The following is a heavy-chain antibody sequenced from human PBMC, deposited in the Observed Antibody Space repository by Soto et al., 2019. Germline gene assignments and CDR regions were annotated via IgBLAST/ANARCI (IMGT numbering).Heavy chain of an antibody. D-gene: IGHD6-25*01. J-gene: IGHJ4*02. CDR2: INSDGSST. CDR1: GLTFSNYW. Sequence: EVQLVESGGGLVQPGGSLRLSCAVCGLTFSNYWMNWVRQAPGKGLVWVSRINSDGSSTDYADSVKGRFTISRDNARNTLYLEMHSLRAEDTALYYCGRGGRIVAAASVDWGQGTLVTVSS. CDR3: GRGGRIVAAASVD. V-gene: IGHV3-74*01.